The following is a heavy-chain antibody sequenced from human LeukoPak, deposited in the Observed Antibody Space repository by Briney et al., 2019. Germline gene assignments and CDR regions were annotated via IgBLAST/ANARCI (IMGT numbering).Heavy chain of an antibody. J-gene: IGHJ3*02. CDR3: ARPCIHSWASYAFDI. CDR1: GGXIDTSNYY. CDR2: IYYSGST. Sequence: SETLSLTCTVSGGXIDTSNYYWGWIRQPPGKGLEWIGSIYYSGSTYYNPSLKSRVTISVDTSKNQFSLKLSSVTAADTAVYYCARPCIHSWASYAFDIWGQGTMVTVSS. D-gene: IGHD2-21*01. V-gene: IGHV4-39*01.